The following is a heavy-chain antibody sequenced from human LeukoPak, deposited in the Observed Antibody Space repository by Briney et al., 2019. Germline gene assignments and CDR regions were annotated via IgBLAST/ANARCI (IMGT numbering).Heavy chain of an antibody. V-gene: IGHV4-38-2*01. CDR3: ARGVASFDY. J-gene: IGHJ4*02. CDR2: IYHSGST. CDR1: GYSISSGYY. Sequence: KPSETLSLTCAVSGYSISSGYYWGWIRQPPGKGLEWIGSIYHSGSTYYNPSLKSRVTISVETSKNQFSLKLSSVTAADTAVHYCARGVASFDYWGQGTLVTVSS. D-gene: IGHD2-15*01.